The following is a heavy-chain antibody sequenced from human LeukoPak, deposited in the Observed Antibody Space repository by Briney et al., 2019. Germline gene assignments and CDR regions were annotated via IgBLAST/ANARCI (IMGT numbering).Heavy chain of an antibody. J-gene: IGHJ3*02. Sequence: GRSLGLSCAAAEFTFSSYGMHWVRQAPGKGLEWVAVISYVGSNKYYADSVKGRFTISRDNSKNTLYLQMNSLRAEDTAVYYCARAGDAFDIWGQGTMVTVSS. CDR1: EFTFSSYG. V-gene: IGHV3-30*03. CDR3: ARAGDAFDI. CDR2: ISYVGSNK.